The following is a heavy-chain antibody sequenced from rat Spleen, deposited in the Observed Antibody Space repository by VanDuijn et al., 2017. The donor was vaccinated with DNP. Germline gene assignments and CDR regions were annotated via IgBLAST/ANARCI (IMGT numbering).Heavy chain of an antibody. V-gene: IGHV2S12*01. CDR1: GFSLASYG. CDR3: TRVPPSYWYFDF. CDR2: ISNGGST. Sequence: QVQLTESGPGLVQPSQTLSLTCTVSGFSLASYGVSWVRQPPGKGLEWIAAISNGGSTYYNSALKSRLSISRDTSKSQVFLKMNSLQTEDTAIYFCTRVPPSYWYFDFWGPGTMVTVSS. D-gene: IGHD3-1*01. J-gene: IGHJ1*01.